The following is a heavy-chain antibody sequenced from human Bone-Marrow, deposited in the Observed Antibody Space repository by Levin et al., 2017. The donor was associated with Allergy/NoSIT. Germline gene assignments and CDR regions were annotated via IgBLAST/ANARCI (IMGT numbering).Heavy chain of an antibody. D-gene: IGHD3-22*01. CDR1: GITVRSNY. CDR3: ASKAYHSSGFYFEY. J-gene: IGHJ4*02. Sequence: PGGSLRLSCAASGITVRSNYMSWVRQAPGKGLEWVSVIYSGGKSKYADSVKGRFTISSDNSKNTLYLRMNSLRAEDTAVYFCASKAYHSSGFYFEYWGQGTLVTVSS. CDR2: IYSGGKS. V-gene: IGHV3-53*01.